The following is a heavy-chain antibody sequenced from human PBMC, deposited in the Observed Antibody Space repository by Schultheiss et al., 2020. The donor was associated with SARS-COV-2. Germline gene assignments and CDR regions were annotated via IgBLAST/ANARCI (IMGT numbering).Heavy chain of an antibody. Sequence: SQTLSLTCAVSGYSISSGYYWGWIRQPPGKGLEWIGSIHYSGRTYYNPPLKSRVTISADTSKNEFSLKLRSVTATDTAVYYCARRWGSMGIQLWLDYWGQGTLVTVSS. V-gene: IGHV4-38-2*01. CDR3: ARRWGSMGIQLWLDY. CDR1: GYSISSGYY. CDR2: IHYSGRT. D-gene: IGHD5-18*01. J-gene: IGHJ4*02.